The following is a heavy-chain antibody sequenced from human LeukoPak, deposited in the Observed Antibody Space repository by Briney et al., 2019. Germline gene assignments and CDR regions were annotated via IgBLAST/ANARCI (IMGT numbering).Heavy chain of an antibody. J-gene: IGHJ6*02. D-gene: IGHD3-10*01. V-gene: IGHV1-18*01. Sequence: GASVKVSCKASGYTFTSYGISWVRQAPEQGLEWMGWISAYNGNTNYAQKLQGRVTMTTDTSTSTAYMELRSLRSDDTAVYYCARTYYYGSGSPAYYYGMDVWGQGTTVTVSS. CDR2: ISAYNGNT. CDR1: GYTFTSYG. CDR3: ARTYYYGSGSPAYYYGMDV.